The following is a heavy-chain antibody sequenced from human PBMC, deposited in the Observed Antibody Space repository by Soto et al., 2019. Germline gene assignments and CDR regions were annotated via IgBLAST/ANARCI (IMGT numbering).Heavy chain of an antibody. CDR3: ARAAGSSIAVALV. V-gene: IGHV1-3*01. J-gene: IGHJ4*02. D-gene: IGHD6-19*01. CDR1: GYTFTIYA. Sequence: ASVNLSCKASGYTFTIYAMHWVLQAPGQRLEWMGWINAGNGNTKYSQKFQGRVTITRDTSASTAYMELSSLRSEDTAVYYCARAAGSSIAVALVWGQGTLVTVSS. CDR2: INAGNGNT.